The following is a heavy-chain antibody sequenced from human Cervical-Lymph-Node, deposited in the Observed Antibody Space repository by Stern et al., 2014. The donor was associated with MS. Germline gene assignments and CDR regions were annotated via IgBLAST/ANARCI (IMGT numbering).Heavy chain of an antibody. V-gene: IGHV3-23*04. CDR3: ARRAYSYGYLYYFDS. Sequence: EVQLVQSGGGLVQPGGSLRVSCAASGSTFATYAMSWVRQAPGKGLEWGSGVSGSGASTYYADSVKGRFTISRDNSMNTLYLQMKTLRVEDTAVYYCARRAYSYGYLYYFDSWGQGTLVTVSS. CDR2: VSGSGAST. J-gene: IGHJ4*02. CDR1: GSTFATYA. D-gene: IGHD5-18*01.